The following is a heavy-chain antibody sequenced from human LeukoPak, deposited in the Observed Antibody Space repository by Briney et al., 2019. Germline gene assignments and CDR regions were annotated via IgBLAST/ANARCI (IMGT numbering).Heavy chain of an antibody. CDR2: ISYDGSNK. CDR3: ARDHSSSWSAFDY. J-gene: IGHJ4*02. D-gene: IGHD6-13*01. V-gene: IGHV3-30*03. Sequence: GGSLRLSCAASGFTFSSYGMHWVCQAPGKGLEWVAVISYDGSNKYYADSVKGQFTISRDNSKNTLYLQMNSLRAEDTAVYYCARDHSSSWSAFDYWGQGTLVTVSS. CDR1: GFTFSSYG.